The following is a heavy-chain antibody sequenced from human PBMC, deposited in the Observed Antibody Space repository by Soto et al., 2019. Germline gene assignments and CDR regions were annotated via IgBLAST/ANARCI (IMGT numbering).Heavy chain of an antibody. CDR2: IYYSGSA. D-gene: IGHD2-2*01. J-gene: IGHJ3*01. Sequence: QVQLQESGPGLVKPSETLSLTCTVSGGTLSSGGFFWTWMRQHPGEGLEWVGYIYYSGSAYYNPSLNSRVTMSLDTSNNQFSLKLSSVTAADTAVYYCARSYCSGNSCSFGGAFDVWGQGTMVTVSS. CDR3: ARSYCSGNSCSFGGAFDV. CDR1: GGTLSSGGFF. V-gene: IGHV4-31*03.